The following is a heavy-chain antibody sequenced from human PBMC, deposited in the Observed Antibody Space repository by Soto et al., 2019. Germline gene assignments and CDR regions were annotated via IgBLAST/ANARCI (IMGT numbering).Heavy chain of an antibody. Sequence: EASVKVSCKASGYTFNSYGISWVRQAPGQGLEWMGWISAYNGNTNYAQKLQGRVTMTTDTSTSTAYMELRSLRSDDTAVYYCARDSLRQLARCFDYWGQGTLVTVSS. CDR1: GYTFNSYG. V-gene: IGHV1-18*01. D-gene: IGHD1-1*01. CDR2: ISAYNGNT. J-gene: IGHJ4*02. CDR3: ARDSLRQLARCFDY.